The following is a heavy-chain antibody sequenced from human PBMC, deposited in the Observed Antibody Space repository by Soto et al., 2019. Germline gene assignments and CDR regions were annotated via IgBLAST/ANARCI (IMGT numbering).Heavy chain of an antibody. V-gene: IGHV4-28*05. Sequence: TSEIIPLTCAVPGYSIGTYNWCAWIRQPPGKGLEWIGYIYYTGTVYYNLSLKNRVSMSVDTARDQFSLRLSSVTAADTAVYYCARTSRLKTGQLDYWGPGVLVTVSS. CDR3: ARTSRLKTGQLDY. J-gene: IGHJ4*02. D-gene: IGHD3-9*01. CDR2: IYYTGTV. CDR1: GYSIGTYNW.